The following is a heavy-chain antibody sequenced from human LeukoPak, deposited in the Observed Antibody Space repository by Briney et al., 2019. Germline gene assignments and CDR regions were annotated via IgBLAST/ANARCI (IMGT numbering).Heavy chain of an antibody. CDR2: IHPEGNEK. CDR3: ARGDAFSGDH. CDR1: GFTFSSYW. J-gene: IGHJ4*02. Sequence: GGSLRLSCAASGFTFSSYWMSWVRQAPGKGLEWVANIHPEGNEKYHVESVKGRFTISRDNTKNLLFLQMNGLRVEDTALYYCARGDAFSGDHWGQGTLVTVSS. V-gene: IGHV3-7*04.